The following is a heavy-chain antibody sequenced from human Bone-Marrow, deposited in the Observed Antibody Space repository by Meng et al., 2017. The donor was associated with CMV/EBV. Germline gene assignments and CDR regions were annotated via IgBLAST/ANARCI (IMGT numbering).Heavy chain of an antibody. Sequence: ASVKVSCKASGYTFTGYYMRWVRQAPGQGLEWMGWINPNSGSTNYAQKFQGRVTMTRDTSTSTVYMELSSLRSEDTAVYYCARDLGDSRGYYYGMDDWGQGTPVTVSS. J-gene: IGHJ6*02. CDR3: ARDLGDSRGYYYGMDD. CDR1: GYTFTGYY. D-gene: IGHD3-22*01. V-gene: IGHV1-2*02. CDR2: INPNSGST.